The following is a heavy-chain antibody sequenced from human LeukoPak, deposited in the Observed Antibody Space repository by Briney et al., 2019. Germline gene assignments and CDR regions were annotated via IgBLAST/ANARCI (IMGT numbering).Heavy chain of an antibody. D-gene: IGHD2-21*02. CDR1: GFTFDDYV. J-gene: IGHJ6*02. V-gene: IGHV3-9*01. CDR3: AKDVTATASSYYGMDV. CDR2: ISWNSGRI. Sequence: PGRFLRLSCAASGFTFDDYVMHWVRQAPGKGLEWVSGISWNSGRIGYADSVKGRFTISRDNAKNSLYLQMNSLRAEDTALYYCAKDVTATASSYYGMDVWGQGTTVTVSS.